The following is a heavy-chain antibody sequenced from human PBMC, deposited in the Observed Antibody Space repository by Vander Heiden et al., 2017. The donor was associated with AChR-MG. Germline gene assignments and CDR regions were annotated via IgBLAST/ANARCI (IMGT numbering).Heavy chain of an antibody. D-gene: IGHD4-4*01. CDR1: GGSFSGYY. V-gene: IGHV4-34*01. CDR2: INHSGST. Sequence: QVQLQQWGAGLLKPSETLSLTCAVYGGSFSGYYWSWIRQPPGKGLEWIGEINHSGSTNYNPSLKRRVTISVDTSKNQFSLKLSSVTAADTAVYYCARGFQGPTARYYYYYYMDVWGKGTTVTVSS. J-gene: IGHJ6*03. CDR3: ARGFQGPTARYYYYYYMDV.